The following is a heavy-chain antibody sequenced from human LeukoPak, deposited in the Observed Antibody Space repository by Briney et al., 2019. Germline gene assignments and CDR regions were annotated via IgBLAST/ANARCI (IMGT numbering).Heavy chain of an antibody. Sequence: ASVKVSCKASGGTFSSYAISWVRQAPGQGLEWMGGIIPIFGTANYAQKFQGRVTITADESTSTAYMELSSLRFEDTAVYYCARGASRYSVDYWGQGTLVTVSS. J-gene: IGHJ4*02. D-gene: IGHD1-1*01. CDR1: GGTFSSYA. CDR3: ARGASRYSVDY. V-gene: IGHV1-69*13. CDR2: IIPIFGTA.